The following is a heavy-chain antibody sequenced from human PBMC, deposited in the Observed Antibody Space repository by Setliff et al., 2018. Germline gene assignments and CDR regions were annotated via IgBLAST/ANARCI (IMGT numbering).Heavy chain of an antibody. CDR1: GGSISGTINY. CDR3: ASVDIVLMVYAL. Sequence: SETLSLTCTVSGGSISGTINYWVWIRQPPGKGLEWIGHIYYLGNTYYNPSLESRLTMSVDTAKNQFSLKLSSVTAADTAVYYCASVDIVLMVYALWGQGTLVTVSS. J-gene: IGHJ4*02. D-gene: IGHD2-8*01. V-gene: IGHV4-39*07. CDR2: IYYLGNT.